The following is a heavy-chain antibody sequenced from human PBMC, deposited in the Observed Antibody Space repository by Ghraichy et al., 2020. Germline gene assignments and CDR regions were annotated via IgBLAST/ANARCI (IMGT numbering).Heavy chain of an antibody. CDR2: ISYDGSNK. D-gene: IGHD2-2*01. J-gene: IGHJ1*01. Sequence: GGSLRLSCAASGFTFSSYAMHWVRQAPGKGLEWVAVISYDGSNKDYADSVKGRFTISRDTSKTTVYLQMNSLRAEDTAVYYCARRVVPSAMDEYFQYWGQGTLVSVAS. V-gene: IGHV3-30-3*01. CDR3: ARRVVPSAMDEYFQY. CDR1: GFTFSSYA.